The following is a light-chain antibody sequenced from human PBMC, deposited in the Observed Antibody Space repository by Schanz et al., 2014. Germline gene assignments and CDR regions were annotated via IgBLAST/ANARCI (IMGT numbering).Light chain of an antibody. CDR3: QQRSNWPPPT. Sequence: EIVLTQSPGTLSLSPGERATLSCRASQSVSASYLAWYQQKPGQAPRLLISVASIRATGIPDRFSGSGSGTDFTLTISRLEPEDFAVYYCQQRSNWPPPTFGGGTKVEIK. CDR1: QSVSASY. J-gene: IGKJ4*01. V-gene: IGKV3D-20*02. CDR2: VAS.